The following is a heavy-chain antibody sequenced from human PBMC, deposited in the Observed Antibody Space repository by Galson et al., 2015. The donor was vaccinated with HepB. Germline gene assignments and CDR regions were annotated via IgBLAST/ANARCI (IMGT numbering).Heavy chain of an antibody. J-gene: IGHJ6*03. CDR1: GFTFSSYS. Sequence: SLRLSCAASGFTFSSYSMNWVRQAPGKGLEWVSSISSSSSYIYYADSVKGRFTISRDNAKNSLYLQMNSLRAEDTAVYYCASYYDFWSGYYTNYYYYMDVWGKGTTVTVSS. D-gene: IGHD3-3*01. CDR2: ISSSSSYI. CDR3: ASYYDFWSGYYTNYYYYMDV. V-gene: IGHV3-21*01.